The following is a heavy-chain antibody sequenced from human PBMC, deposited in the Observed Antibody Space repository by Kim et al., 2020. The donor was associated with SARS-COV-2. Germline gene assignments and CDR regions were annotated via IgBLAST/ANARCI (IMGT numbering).Heavy chain of an antibody. Sequence: YADSVRGRFTISRGNSKNTLYRQMNSLRAEETAVYYCGKGPGDCGLYFDYWGQGNLVTVSS. V-gene: IGHV3-30*02. CDR3: GKGPGDCGLYFDY. J-gene: IGHJ4*02. D-gene: IGHD2-21*02.